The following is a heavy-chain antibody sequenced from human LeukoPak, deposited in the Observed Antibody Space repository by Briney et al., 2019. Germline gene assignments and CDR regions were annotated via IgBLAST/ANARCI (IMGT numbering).Heavy chain of an antibody. CDR2: TYFRSKRYN. D-gene: IGHD2-2*01. CDR3: AKGYWRNTSCYAFEYYYGMDV. J-gene: IGHJ6*02. V-gene: IGHV6-1*01. CDR1: GDSVSSNSAA. Sequence: SQTLSLTCAISGDSVSSNSAAWNWIRQSPSRGLEWLGRTYFRSKRYNDYALSVKRRITINPDTSKNQFSLQLNSVTPEDTAVYYCAKGYWRNTSCYAFEYYYGMDVWGQGTTVTVSS.